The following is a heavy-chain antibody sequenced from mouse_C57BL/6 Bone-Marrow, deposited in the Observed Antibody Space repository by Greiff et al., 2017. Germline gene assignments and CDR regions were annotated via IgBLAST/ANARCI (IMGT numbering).Heavy chain of an antibody. CDR2: LNPYNGGT. V-gene: IGHV1-19*01. Sequence: VQLQQSGPVLVKPGASVKMSCKASGYTFTDYYMNWVKQSHGKSLEWIGVLNPYNGGTSYNQKFKGKATLTVDKSSSTAYMELNSLTSEDSAVYYCASGDDGSLFDYWGQGTTLTVSS. D-gene: IGHD2-3*01. J-gene: IGHJ2*01. CDR1: GYTFTDYY. CDR3: ASGDDGSLFDY.